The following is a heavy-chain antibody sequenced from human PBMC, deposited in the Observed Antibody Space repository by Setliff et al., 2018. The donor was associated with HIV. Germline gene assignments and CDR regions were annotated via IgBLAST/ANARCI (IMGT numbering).Heavy chain of an antibody. Sequence: PSETLSLTCTVSGGSISSGSYFWNWIRQPAGKGLEWIGRIYTSGTTNFNPSLKSRVTISRDPSKNQFSLNLNSVTGADTAVYYCAREEYSYIDFWGQGTLVTVSS. V-gene: IGHV4-61*02. J-gene: IGHJ4*02. D-gene: IGHD3-16*02. CDR1: GGSISSGSYF. CDR2: IYTSGTT. CDR3: AREEYSYIDF.